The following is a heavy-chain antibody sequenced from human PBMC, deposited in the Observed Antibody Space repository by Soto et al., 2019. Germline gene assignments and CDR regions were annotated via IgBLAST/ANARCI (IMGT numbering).Heavy chain of an antibody. J-gene: IGHJ6*02. CDR1: GGPFSSYA. V-gene: IGHV1-69*13. CDR3: ARGSPYYYYGMYV. CDR2: IIPIFGTA. Sequence: ASVKVSSKASGGPFSSYAISWVRQAPGQGLEWMGGIIPIFGTANYAQKFQGRVTITADESTSTAYMELSSLRSEDTAVYYCARGSPYYYYGMYVWGQGTTVTVSS.